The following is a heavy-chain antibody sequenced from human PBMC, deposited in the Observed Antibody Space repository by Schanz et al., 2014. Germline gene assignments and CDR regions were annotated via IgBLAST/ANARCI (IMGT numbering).Heavy chain of an antibody. CDR2: MNESHSTI. Sequence: EVQLLESGGGLVEPGGSLRLSCAASGFSFSSYAMGWVRQARGKGLEWVSAMNESHSTIYYADSVKGRFTISRDNFKGALYLQMNSLKIEDTAVYYCATASSPVREAGAGSSFHLWGQGTLVTVSP. D-gene: IGHD6-13*01. CDR1: GFSFSSYA. V-gene: IGHV3-23*01. CDR3: ATASSPVREAGAGSSFHL. J-gene: IGHJ5*02.